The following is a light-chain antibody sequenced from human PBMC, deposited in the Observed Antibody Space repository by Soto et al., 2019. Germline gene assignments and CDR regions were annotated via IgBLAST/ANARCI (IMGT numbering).Light chain of an antibody. V-gene: IGKV3D-15*01. CDR2: GAS. J-gene: IGKJ1*01. CDR3: HQRQSWPRT. Sequence: EIVMTQSPVTLSVSPGERATLSCRASQSVSSDLAWYQQKPGQAPRLLIYGASSRATGIQDRFSGSGSGTDFTLTIRRLEPEDFAVYYCHQRQSWPRTFGQGTKVDIK. CDR1: QSVSSD.